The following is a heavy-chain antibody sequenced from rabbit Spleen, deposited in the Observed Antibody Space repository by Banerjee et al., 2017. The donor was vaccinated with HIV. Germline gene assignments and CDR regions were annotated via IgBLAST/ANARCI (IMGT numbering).Heavy chain of an antibody. CDR2: INAVTGKA. V-gene: IGHV1S45*01. Sequence: QEQLVESGGGLVKPGASLTLTCTASGFSFSSGYCMCWVRQAPGKGLEWIACINAVTGKAVYASWAKGRFTFSKTSSTTVTLQMTSLTAADTATYFCARDTGSSFSSYGMDLWGPGTLVTVS. D-gene: IGHD8-1*01. J-gene: IGHJ6*01. CDR1: GFSFSSGYC. CDR3: ARDTGSSFSSYGMDL.